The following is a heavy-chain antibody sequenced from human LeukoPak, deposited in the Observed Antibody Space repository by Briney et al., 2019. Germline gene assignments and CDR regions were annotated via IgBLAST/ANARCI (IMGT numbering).Heavy chain of an antibody. CDR3: ALLRWRSYNGPHDAFDI. D-gene: IGHD1-26*01. V-gene: IGHV5-51*01. CDR1: GYSFTSYW. Sequence: GESLKISCKGSGYSFTSYWIGWVRQMPGKGLEWMGIIYPGDSDTRYSPSFQGQVTISADKSISTAYLQWSSLKASDTAMYYCALLRWRSYNGPHDAFDIWGQGTMVTVSS. J-gene: IGHJ3*02. CDR2: IYPGDSDT.